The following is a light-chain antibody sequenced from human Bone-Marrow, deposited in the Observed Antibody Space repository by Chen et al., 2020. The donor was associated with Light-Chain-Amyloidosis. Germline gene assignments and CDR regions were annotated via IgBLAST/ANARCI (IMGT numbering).Light chain of an antibody. CDR3: QVWDRSSDRPV. CDR1: NIGSTS. Sequence: SYVLPQPSSVSVAPGQTATIVCGGNNIGSTSVHWYQQTPGQAPLLVAYDDSDRPSGIPERLSGSNSGNTATLTISRVEAGDEADYYCQVWDRSSDRPVFGGGTKLTVL. V-gene: IGLV3-21*02. J-gene: IGLJ3*02. CDR2: DDS.